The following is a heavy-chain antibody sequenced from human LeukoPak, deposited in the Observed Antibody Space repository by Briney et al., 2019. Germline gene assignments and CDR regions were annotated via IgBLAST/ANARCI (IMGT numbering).Heavy chain of an antibody. CDR3: ARETSQKGAHYMDV. D-gene: IGHD3-16*01. CDR1: GVSMKYYF. J-gene: IGHJ6*03. V-gene: IGHV4-4*07. Sequence: PSETLSLTCTVSGVSMKYYFWNWIRQPAGKGREWIGRISSSGSTNYNPSLKSRVTISVDTSKNQFSLKLSSVTAADTAVYYCARETSQKGAHYMDVWGKGTTVTISS. CDR2: ISSSGST.